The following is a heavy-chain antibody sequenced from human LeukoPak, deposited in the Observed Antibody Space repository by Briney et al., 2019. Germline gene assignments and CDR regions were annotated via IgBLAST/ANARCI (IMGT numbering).Heavy chain of an antibody. CDR3: ARARPKQWLPARGAFDI. CDR1: GGSISGFH. J-gene: IGHJ3*02. V-gene: IGHV4-59*08. Sequence: SETLSLTCTVSGGSISGFHWSWIRQPPGKGLEYIGDVFYSGGTNYNSSLKSRLTISVDTSRNQFSLKLTSVTAADTAVYYCARARPKQWLPARGAFDIWGQGTMVTVTS. CDR2: VFYSGGT. D-gene: IGHD6-19*01.